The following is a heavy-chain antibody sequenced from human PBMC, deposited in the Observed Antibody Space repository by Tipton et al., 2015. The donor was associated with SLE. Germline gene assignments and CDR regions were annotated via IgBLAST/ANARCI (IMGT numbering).Heavy chain of an antibody. CDR3: ATGTLVGSWYYYMDV. J-gene: IGHJ6*03. CDR1: GDSISNYF. CDR2: IYTSGST. Sequence: TLSLTCTVSGDSISNYFWTWIRQPPGKGLEWIGYIYTSGSTNSNPSLKSRGTISIDTSNNQFSLKLSSVTAADTAVYYCATGTLVGSWYYYMDVWGKGTTVTVSS. V-gene: IGHV4-4*08. D-gene: IGHD2-2*03.